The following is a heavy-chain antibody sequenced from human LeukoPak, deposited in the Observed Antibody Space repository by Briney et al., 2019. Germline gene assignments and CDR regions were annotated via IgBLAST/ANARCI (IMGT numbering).Heavy chain of an antibody. V-gene: IGHV4-4*07. Sequence: SETLFLTCTVSGGSISSYYWSWIRQPAGKGLEWIGRIYTSGSTNYNPSLKSRVTMSVDTSKNQFSLKLSSVTAADTAVYYCAREVAGTVGEKYVEGIDYWGQGTLVTVSS. CDR3: AREVAGTVGEKYVEGIDY. D-gene: IGHD6-19*01. CDR1: GGSISSYY. J-gene: IGHJ4*02. CDR2: IYTSGST.